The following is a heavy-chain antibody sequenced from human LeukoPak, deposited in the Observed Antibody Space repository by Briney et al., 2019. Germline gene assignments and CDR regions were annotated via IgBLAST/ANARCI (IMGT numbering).Heavy chain of an antibody. CDR1: GYRFTNYW. CDR3: ARWAATGIGLDY. D-gene: IGHD6-13*01. Sequence: GESLKISCVASGYRFTNYWIGWVRQMPGKGLERMGIIYPGDSDTRYSPSFQGQVTISADKSISTAYLQWSSLKASDTAVYYCARWAATGIGLDYWGQGTLVTVSS. V-gene: IGHV5-51*01. CDR2: IYPGDSDT. J-gene: IGHJ4*02.